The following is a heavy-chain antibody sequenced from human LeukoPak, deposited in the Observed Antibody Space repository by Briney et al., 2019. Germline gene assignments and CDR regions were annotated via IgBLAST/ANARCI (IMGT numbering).Heavy chain of an antibody. CDR2: INPNSGGT. J-gene: IGHJ4*02. CDR3: ARGTQWLVGNY. CDR1: GYTFTDFY. Sequence: ASVKASCKASGYTFTDFYIHWVRQSPGQGLEWMGRINPNSGGTNYAQKFQGRVTMTRDTSISTAYMELSRLTSDDSALYYCARGTQWLVGNYWGQGTLVTVSS. D-gene: IGHD6-19*01. V-gene: IGHV1-2*06.